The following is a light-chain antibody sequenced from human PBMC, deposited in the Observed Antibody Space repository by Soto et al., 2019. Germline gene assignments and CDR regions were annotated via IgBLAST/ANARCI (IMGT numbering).Light chain of an antibody. Sequence: DIQMTQSPSTLSASVGDRVTITCRASQSISSWLAWYQQKPGKAPKLLIYKASSLESGVPSRFSGSGSGTEFTLTISSLQPDDFATYYCQLLFGAFGQGTKVEIK. CDR1: QSISSW. CDR3: QLLFGA. V-gene: IGKV1-5*03. J-gene: IGKJ1*01. CDR2: KAS.